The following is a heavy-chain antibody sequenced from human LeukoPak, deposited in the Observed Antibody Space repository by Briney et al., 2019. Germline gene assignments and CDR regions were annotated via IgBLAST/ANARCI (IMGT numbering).Heavy chain of an antibody. CDR2: ISAYNGNT. CDR1: GYTFTSYG. D-gene: IGHD4-17*01. Sequence: GASVKVSCKASGYTFTSYGISWVRQAPRQGLEWVGWISAYNGNTNYAQKLQGRVTMTTDTSTSTAYMELRSLRSDDTAVYYCARADYGDYTDYFDYWGQGTLVTVSS. CDR3: ARADYGDYTDYFDY. V-gene: IGHV1-18*01. J-gene: IGHJ4*02.